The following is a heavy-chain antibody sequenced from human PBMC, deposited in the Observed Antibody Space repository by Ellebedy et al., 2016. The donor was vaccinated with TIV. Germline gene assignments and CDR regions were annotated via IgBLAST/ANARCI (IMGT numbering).Heavy chain of an antibody. V-gene: IGHV1-18*01. CDR1: GYTFTSYG. CDR2: ISAYNGNT. Sequence: ASVKVSXXASGYTFTSYGISWVRQAPGQGLEWMGWISAYNGNTNYAQKLQGRVTMTTDTSTSTAYMELRSLRSDDTAVYYCARFRAYCGGDCYRLDYWGQGTLVTVSS. D-gene: IGHD2-21*02. J-gene: IGHJ4*02. CDR3: ARFRAYCGGDCYRLDY.